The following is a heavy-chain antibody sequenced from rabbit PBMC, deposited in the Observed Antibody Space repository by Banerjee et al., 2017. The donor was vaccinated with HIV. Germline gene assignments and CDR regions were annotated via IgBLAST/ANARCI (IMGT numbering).Heavy chain of an antibody. CDR2: INTGDGST. V-gene: IGHV1S47*01. Sequence: QEQLVESGGGLVTLGGSLKLSCKASGIDFSSYGISWVRQAPGKGLEWIAYINTGDGSTDYATWVNGRFTISKTSSTTVTLQMTSLTAADTATYFCARTADNDGYGYFDLWGQGTLVTVS. CDR3: ARTADNDGYGYFDL. CDR1: GIDFSSYG. J-gene: IGHJ4*01. D-gene: IGHD6-1*01.